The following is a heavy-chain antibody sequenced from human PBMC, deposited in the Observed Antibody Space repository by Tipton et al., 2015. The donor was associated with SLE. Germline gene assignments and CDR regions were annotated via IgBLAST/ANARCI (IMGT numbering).Heavy chain of an antibody. Sequence: TLSLTCTVSGDSISSGGHFWTCIRPPAGEGLEWIGRIFLTGATKYNPSLQRRATISLDTSKNQFSLKLSSVTAADTAVYYCARGYSSSWFDYWGQGTLVTVSS. CDR2: IFLTGAT. J-gene: IGHJ4*02. D-gene: IGHD6-13*01. CDR1: GDSISSGGHF. CDR3: ARGYSSSWFDY. V-gene: IGHV4-61*02.